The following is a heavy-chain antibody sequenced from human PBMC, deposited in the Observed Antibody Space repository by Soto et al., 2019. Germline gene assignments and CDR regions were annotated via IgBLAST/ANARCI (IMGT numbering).Heavy chain of an antibody. CDR2: INHSGST. D-gene: IGHD2-8*01. CDR3: ARRGYCTNGVCYYGMDV. CDR1: GGSFSGYY. V-gene: IGHV4-34*01. Sequence: PSETLSLTCAVYGGSFSGYYWTWIRQPPGTGLEWIGEINHSGSTNYNPSLKSRVTISVDKSKNQFSLKLSSVTAADTAVYYCARRGYCTNGVCYYGMDVWGQGTTVT. J-gene: IGHJ6*02.